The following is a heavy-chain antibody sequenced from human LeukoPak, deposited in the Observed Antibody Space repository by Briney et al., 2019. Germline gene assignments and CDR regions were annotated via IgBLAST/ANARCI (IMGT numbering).Heavy chain of an antibody. CDR2: IDPSDSYT. CDR3: ARRGYYYYGMDV. D-gene: IGHD3-10*01. Sequence: GESLRISCKDSGHSFTSYWISWVRQMPGKGLEWMGRIDPSDSYTNYSPSFQGHVTISVDKSISTAYLQWTSLKSSDSAMYYCARRGYYYYGMDVWGQGTTVTVPS. J-gene: IGHJ6*02. CDR1: GHSFTSYW. V-gene: IGHV5-10-1*01.